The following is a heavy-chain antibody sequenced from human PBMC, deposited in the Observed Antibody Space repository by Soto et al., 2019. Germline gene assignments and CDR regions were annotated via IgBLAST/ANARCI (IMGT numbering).Heavy chain of an antibody. V-gene: IGHV4-30-4*01. CDR2: ISASGRR. CDR1: GASLPSDDYY. D-gene: IGHD2-21*01. CDR3: ARATAYCGRTDCYPFDY. J-gene: IGHJ4*02. Sequence: PSETLSLTCSVSGASLPSDDYYWTWIRQPLGKVLAWMGHISASGRRDYNPSLRSRVTMSLDMSQNQFYLKVSSVTAADTAVYYCARATAYCGRTDCYPFDYWGQGTQVTVSS.